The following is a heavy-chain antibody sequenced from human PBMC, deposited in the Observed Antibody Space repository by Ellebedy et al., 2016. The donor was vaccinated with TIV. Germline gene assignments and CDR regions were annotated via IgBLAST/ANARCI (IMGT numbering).Heavy chain of an antibody. Sequence: GESLKISCAASGFSFSSYGMHWVRQAPGKGLQWVSVIWYDGSNKYYADSVKGRFTISRDNSKNSLYLQMNSLRAEDTAVYYCARDGGWYYYGMDVWGQGTTVTVSS. CDR2: IWYDGSNK. CDR1: GFSFSSYG. V-gene: IGHV3-33*01. J-gene: IGHJ6*02. D-gene: IGHD3-16*01. CDR3: ARDGGWYYYGMDV.